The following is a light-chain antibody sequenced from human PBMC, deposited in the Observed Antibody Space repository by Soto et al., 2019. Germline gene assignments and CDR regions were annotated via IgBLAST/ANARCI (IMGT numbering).Light chain of an antibody. J-gene: IGLJ2*01. CDR3: QVWDSSSDHVV. CDR1: NNGSKS. Sequence: SYELTQPPSVSVAPGQTARITCGGNNNGSKSVHWYQQKPGQAPVLVVYDDSDRPSGIPERFSGSNSGNTATLTISRVEAGDEDDYYCQVWDSSSDHVVFGGGTKVTVL. V-gene: IGLV3-21*02. CDR2: DDS.